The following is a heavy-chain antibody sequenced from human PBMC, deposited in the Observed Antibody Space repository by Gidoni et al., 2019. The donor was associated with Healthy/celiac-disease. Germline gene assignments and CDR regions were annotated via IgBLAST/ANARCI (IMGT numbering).Heavy chain of an antibody. CDR2: ISGSGGST. D-gene: IGHD2-15*01. CDR1: GFTFSSYA. Sequence: EVQLLESGGGLVQPGGSLRLSCAASGFTFSSYAMRWVRKAPGKGLEWFSVISGSGGSTYYQASVKGRFTISRDNSKNTLYLQRNGLRAEETAVYYCAKDEWGSGMDVWGQGTTVTVSS. CDR3: AKDEWGSGMDV. J-gene: IGHJ6*02. V-gene: IGHV3-23*01.